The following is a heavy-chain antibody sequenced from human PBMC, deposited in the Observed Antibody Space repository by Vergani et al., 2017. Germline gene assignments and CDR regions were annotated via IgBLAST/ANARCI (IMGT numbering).Heavy chain of an antibody. D-gene: IGHD2-15*01. V-gene: IGHV3-30*02. J-gene: IGHJ4*02. CDR2: IRSGESRR. CDR3: AKEGGRYCSGGTCYPEY. CDR1: GFTFSDFS. Sequence: VQLVESGGGLVKPGGSLRLSCAASGFTFSDFSMSWVRQAPGRGLGWVASIRSGESRRYYGVSMEGPFTISRDNSKNSLHLQMKSLRPEDTAVYYCAKEGGRYCSGGTCYPEYWGQGTLVIVSS.